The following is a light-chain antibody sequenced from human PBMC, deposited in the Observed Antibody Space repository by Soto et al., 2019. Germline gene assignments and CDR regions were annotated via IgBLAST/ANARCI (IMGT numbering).Light chain of an antibody. CDR3: QQYHSWPPRT. J-gene: IGKJ1*01. Sequence: DIVLTQSPATLSSFPGDRVTLSCRSSQYINTRLAWYQHRPGQAPRLLIHGASTRAIGIPARFSGSGSGTEFTLTISSLQSEDFAVYYCQQYHSWPPRTFGQGTKVDIK. V-gene: IGKV3-15*01. CDR2: GAS. CDR1: QYINTR.